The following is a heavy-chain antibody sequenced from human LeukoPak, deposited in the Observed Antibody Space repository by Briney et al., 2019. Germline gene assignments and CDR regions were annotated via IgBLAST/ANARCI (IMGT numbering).Heavy chain of an antibody. J-gene: IGHJ5*02. Sequence: GGSLRLSCAASGFTFSTYLMHWVRQAPGKGLVWVSRINTDGSITTYADSVKGRFTISRDNAKNTLYLQMNSLRDEDTAVYYCASLGTLVPWGQGTLVTASS. CDR1: GFTFSTYL. D-gene: IGHD3-9*01. CDR2: INTDGSIT. CDR3: ASLGTLVP. V-gene: IGHV3-74*03.